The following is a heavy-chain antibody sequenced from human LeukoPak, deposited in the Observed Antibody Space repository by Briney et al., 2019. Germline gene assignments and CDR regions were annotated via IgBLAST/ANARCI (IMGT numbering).Heavy chain of an antibody. V-gene: IGHV4-38-2*02. Sequence: PSETLSLTCTVSGYSISSGYYWGWIRQPPGKGLEWIGSIYHSGSTYYNPSLKSRVTISVDTSKNQFSLKLSSVTAADTAVYYCARLPLGYCSGGSCWATDYWGQGTLVTVSS. CDR1: GYSISSGYY. CDR2: IYHSGST. CDR3: ARLPLGYCSGGSCWATDY. J-gene: IGHJ4*02. D-gene: IGHD2-15*01.